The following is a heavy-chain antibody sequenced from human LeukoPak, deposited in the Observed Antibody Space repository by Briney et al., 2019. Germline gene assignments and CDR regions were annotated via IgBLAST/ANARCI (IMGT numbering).Heavy chain of an antibody. CDR3: SRGRVYNGAWHEDY. CDR1: GVIFDDYG. D-gene: IGHD6-19*01. Sequence: QTVGSLRLSCTASGVIFDDYGMSWVRQAPGKGLEWVGIIRSKAYGRITDYAASVKGRFTVSRDESKSIAYMQMNRLKTEDTAVYYCSRGRVYNGAWHEDYWGEGNLVSVSS. J-gene: IGHJ4*02. V-gene: IGHV3-49*04. CDR2: IRSKAYGRIT.